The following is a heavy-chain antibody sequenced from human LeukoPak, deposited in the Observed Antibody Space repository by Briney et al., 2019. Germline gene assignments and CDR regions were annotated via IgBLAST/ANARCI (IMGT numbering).Heavy chain of an antibody. J-gene: IGHJ4*02. CDR2: ISGSGGFT. CDR1: GFIFSSYG. Sequence: AGGSLRLSCAASGFIFSSYGMRWVRQAPGKGLEWVSTISGSGGFTYYADSVKGRFSISRDNSKNTLYLQMSSLSAEDTAVYCCAKTPDVWNWKYYFDYWGQGTLVTVSS. V-gene: IGHV3-23*01. CDR3: AKTPDVWNWKYYFDY. D-gene: IGHD1-1*01.